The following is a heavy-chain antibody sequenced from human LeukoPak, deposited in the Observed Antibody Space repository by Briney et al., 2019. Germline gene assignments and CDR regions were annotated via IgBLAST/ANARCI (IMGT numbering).Heavy chain of an antibody. CDR3: ARDWGDSSGYYYNGGFFDH. V-gene: IGHV4-38-2*02. J-gene: IGHJ4*02. CDR2: IYHSGST. D-gene: IGHD3-22*01. CDR1: GYSISSGYY. Sequence: TSETLSLTCAVSGYSISSGYYWGWIRQPPGKGLEWIGSIYHSGSTYYNPSLKSRVTISVDTSKNQFSLKLSSVTAADTAVYYCARDWGDSSGYYYNGGFFDHWGQGTLVTVSS.